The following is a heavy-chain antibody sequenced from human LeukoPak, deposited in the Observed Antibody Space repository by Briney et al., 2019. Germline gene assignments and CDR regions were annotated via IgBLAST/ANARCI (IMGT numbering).Heavy chain of an antibody. V-gene: IGHV3-53*04. CDR1: GFTFSSYA. Sequence: PGGSLRLSCAASGFTFSSYAMSWVRQAPGKGLEWVSVIYSGGSTYYAGSVKGRFAISRHNSKNTLYLQMNSLRAEDTAVYYCARSSGDYWGQGTLVTVSS. J-gene: IGHJ4*02. D-gene: IGHD3-10*01. CDR2: IYSGGST. CDR3: ARSSGDY.